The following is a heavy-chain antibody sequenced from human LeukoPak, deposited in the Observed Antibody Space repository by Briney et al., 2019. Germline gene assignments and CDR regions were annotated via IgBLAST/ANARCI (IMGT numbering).Heavy chain of an antibody. Sequence: PSETLSLTCTVSGGSISSSSYYWGWIRQPPGKGLEWIGSIYYSGSTYYNPSLKSRVTMSLDTSKNQFSLKLNSVTAADTAVYYCVRGDIAVAGVDYWGQGTRITVSS. CDR1: GGSISSSSYY. J-gene: IGHJ4*02. CDR2: IYYSGST. CDR3: VRGDIAVAGVDY. D-gene: IGHD6-13*01. V-gene: IGHV4-39*07.